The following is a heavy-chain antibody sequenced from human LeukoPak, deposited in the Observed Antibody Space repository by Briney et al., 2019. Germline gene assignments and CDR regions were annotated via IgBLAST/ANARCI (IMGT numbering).Heavy chain of an antibody. CDR3: ARHFGGSYYDDY. J-gene: IGHJ4*02. CDR2: IDPSDSYT. Sequence: PGESLKISCQVSGYSFSTYWISWVRQMPGRGLEWMGKIDPSDSYTNYSPSFQGHVTISGDKSISTAYLQWSSLKASDTAMYYCARHFGGSYYDDYWGQGTLVSVSS. D-gene: IGHD1-26*01. CDR1: GYSFSTYW. V-gene: IGHV5-10-1*01.